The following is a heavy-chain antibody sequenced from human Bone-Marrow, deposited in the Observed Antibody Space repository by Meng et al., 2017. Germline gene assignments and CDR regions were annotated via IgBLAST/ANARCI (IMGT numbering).Heavy chain of an antibody. J-gene: IGHJ4*02. V-gene: IGHV6-1*01. CDR1: GDIVPIHTAA. CDR2: TYYRSRWYN. CDR3: ARGWAGTIDY. D-gene: IGHD6-19*01. Sequence: SQTLSLTCAISGDIVPIHTAAWNWIRQSPSRGLEWMGRTYYRSRWYNDYAVSVKGRITINPDTSKNQFCLQLNSVTPEDTAVYYCARGWAGTIDYWGQGTLVTVSS.